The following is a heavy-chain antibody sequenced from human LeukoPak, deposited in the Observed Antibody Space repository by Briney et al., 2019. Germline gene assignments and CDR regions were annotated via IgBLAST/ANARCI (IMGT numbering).Heavy chain of an antibody. J-gene: IGHJ4*02. CDR3: ARERGQLPALFAY. CDR1: GGTFSSYA. D-gene: IGHD4-23*01. Sequence: ASVTVSCKASGGTFSSYAISWVRQAPGQGLEWMGRMIPILGIANYAQKFQGRVTITADKSKSTAYMEVRRQRSEDTAVYYCARERGQLPALFAYWGQATLVTVSS. V-gene: IGHV1-69*04. CDR2: MIPILGIA.